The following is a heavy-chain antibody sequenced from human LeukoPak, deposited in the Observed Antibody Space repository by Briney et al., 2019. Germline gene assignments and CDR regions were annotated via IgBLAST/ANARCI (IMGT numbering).Heavy chain of an antibody. CDR1: GFTFSNAW. J-gene: IGHJ5*02. CDR3: TTDMDR. Sequence: TGGSLRLSCTASGFTFSNAWMSWVRQAPGKGLEWVGRIKSKSDGETIDYAAPVQGRFSISRDDSKNTLYLQMNSLKTEDTAVYYCTTDMDRWREGTLVIVSS. V-gene: IGHV3-15*01. CDR2: IKSKSDGETI.